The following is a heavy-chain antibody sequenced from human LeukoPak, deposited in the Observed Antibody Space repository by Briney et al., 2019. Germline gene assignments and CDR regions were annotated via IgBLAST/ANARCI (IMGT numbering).Heavy chain of an antibody. V-gene: IGHV5-51*01. CDR1: GYSFTTRW. CDR3: ARRSCSGSICYDY. Sequence: GESLKISCKGSGYSFTTRWIGWVRQMPGKGLEWMGIIYPGDSDTRYSPSFQGQVTISADKSISTAYLQWSSLKASDTAIYYCARRSCSGSICYDYWGQGTLVTVSS. J-gene: IGHJ4*02. CDR2: IYPGDSDT. D-gene: IGHD2-15*01.